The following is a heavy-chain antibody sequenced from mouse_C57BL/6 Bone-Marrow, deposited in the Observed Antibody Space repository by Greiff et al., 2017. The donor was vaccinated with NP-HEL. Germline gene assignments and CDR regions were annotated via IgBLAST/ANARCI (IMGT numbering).Heavy chain of an antibody. Sequence: VQLQQSGPELVKPGASVKISCKASGYTFTDYYMNWVKQSHGKSLEWIGDINPNNGGTSYNQKFKGKATLTVDKSSSTAYMELRSLTSEASAVYYCARWGWLLLDYWGQGTTLTVSS. CDR1: GYTFTDYY. CDR2: INPNNGGT. J-gene: IGHJ2*01. V-gene: IGHV1-26*01. D-gene: IGHD2-3*01. CDR3: ARWGWLLLDY.